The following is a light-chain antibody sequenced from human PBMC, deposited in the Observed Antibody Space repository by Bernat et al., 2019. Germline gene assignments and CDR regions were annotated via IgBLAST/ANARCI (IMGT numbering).Light chain of an antibody. CDR1: SGDVGAYNY. CDR3: NSVSTSTTPVV. CDR2: DVN. Sequence: QSALTQPASVSGSPGQSITISCTGTSGDVGAYNYVSWYQRHPGKAPKLIIYDVNNRPAGVSNRFSGSKSGNTASLTISGLQAEDEGDSYCNSVSTSTTPVVFGGGTKLTVL. V-gene: IGLV2-14*03. J-gene: IGLJ2*01.